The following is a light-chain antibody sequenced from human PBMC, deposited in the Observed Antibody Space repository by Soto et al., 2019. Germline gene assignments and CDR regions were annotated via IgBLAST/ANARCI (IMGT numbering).Light chain of an antibody. CDR1: SSNIGAGYD. CDR2: GDI. V-gene: IGLV1-40*01. Sequence: QSGLTQPPSVSGAPGQRVTISCTGSSSNIGAGYDVNWYQQLPETAPKLLIFGDINRPPGVPDRFSGSKSGTSASLVITGLQADDEADYYCQSNDNGLSGSDVFGTGTKVTVL. CDR3: QSNDNGLSGSDV. J-gene: IGLJ1*01.